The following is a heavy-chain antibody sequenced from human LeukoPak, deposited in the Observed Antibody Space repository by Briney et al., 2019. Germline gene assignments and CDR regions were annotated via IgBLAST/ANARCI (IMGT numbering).Heavy chain of an antibody. V-gene: IGHV4-59*08. D-gene: IGHD3-22*01. Sequence: SETLSLTCTVSGGSISSYYWSWIRQPPGKGLEWIGYIYYSGSTNYNPSLKSRVTISVDTSKNQFSLKLSSVTAADTAVYYCARTSSSGYYTRPIDYWGQGTLVTVSS. J-gene: IGHJ4*02. CDR2: IYYSGST. CDR3: ARTSSSGYYTRPIDY. CDR1: GGSISSYY.